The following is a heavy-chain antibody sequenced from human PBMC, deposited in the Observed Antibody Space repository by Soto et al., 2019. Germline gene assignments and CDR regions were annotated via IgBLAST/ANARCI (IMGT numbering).Heavy chain of an antibody. CDR2: ISGSGGST. V-gene: IGHV3-23*01. D-gene: IGHD6-13*01. CDR3: AKVGSTISSSSHRAEYFQH. CDR1: GFTFSSYA. Sequence: GGSLRLSCAASGFTFSSYAMSWVRQAPGKGLEWVSAISGSGGSTYYADSVKGRFTISRDNSKNTLYLQMNSLRAEDTAVYYCAKVGSTISSSSHRAEYFQHWGQGTLVTVSS. J-gene: IGHJ1*01.